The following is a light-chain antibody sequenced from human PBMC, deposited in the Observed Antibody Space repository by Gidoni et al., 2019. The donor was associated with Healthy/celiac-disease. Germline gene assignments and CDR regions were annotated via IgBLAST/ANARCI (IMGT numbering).Light chain of an antibody. CDR1: QSLVSSDGSSF. Sequence: DVVMTQSTLSLPVTLGQPASISCRSSQSLVSSDGSSFLNWFQQRPGQSPRRLIYKVSNRDPGVPDRFSGSGSGTDFTMKISRVEAEDVGIYYCMQDTHWPCSFGQGTRLEIK. CDR3: MQDTHWPCS. V-gene: IGKV2-30*01. J-gene: IGKJ2*04. CDR2: KVS.